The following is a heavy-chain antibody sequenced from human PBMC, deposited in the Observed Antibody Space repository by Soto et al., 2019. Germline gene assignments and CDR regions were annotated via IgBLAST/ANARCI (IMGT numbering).Heavy chain of an antibody. J-gene: IGHJ4*02. CDR3: ARHRNFFDY. CDR2: INPSGGST. Sequence: ASVKVSCKASGYTFTRYYMHWVRQAPGQGLEWMGIINPSGGSTSYAQKFQGRVTMTRDTSTSTVYMELSRLRSDDTAVYYCARHRNFFDYWGQGTLVTVSS. V-gene: IGHV1-46*01. CDR1: GYTFTRYY.